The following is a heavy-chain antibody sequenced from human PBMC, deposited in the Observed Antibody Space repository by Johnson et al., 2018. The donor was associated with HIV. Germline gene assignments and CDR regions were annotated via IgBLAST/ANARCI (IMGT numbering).Heavy chain of an antibody. CDR2: IQEDGSNK. V-gene: IGHV3-30*02. Sequence: QPGESLRLSCAASGFTVSNNYMHWVRQAPGKVLEWVANIQEDGSNKYYADSVKGRFTISRDNSKNTLYLQMNSLRAEDTAVYYCATRQQLVPGAFDIWGQGTMVTVSS. CDR3: ATRQQLVPGAFDI. D-gene: IGHD6-13*01. J-gene: IGHJ3*02. CDR1: GFTVSNNY.